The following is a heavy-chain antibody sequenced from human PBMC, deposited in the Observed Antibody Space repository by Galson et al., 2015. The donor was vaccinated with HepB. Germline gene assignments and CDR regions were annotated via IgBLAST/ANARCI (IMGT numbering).Heavy chain of an antibody. CDR2: IKEDGSEG. D-gene: IGHD2-8*01. CDR3: ARIYNGPYEF. Sequence: SLRLSCAASGFTFSNYWMNWVRQAPGKGLEWVANIKEDGSEGYYVQSVKGRFTISRDNAKNSVYLQMNSLRVEDTAVYYCARIYNGPYEFWGQGTLVTVS. V-gene: IGHV3-7*03. J-gene: IGHJ3*01. CDR1: GFTFSNYW.